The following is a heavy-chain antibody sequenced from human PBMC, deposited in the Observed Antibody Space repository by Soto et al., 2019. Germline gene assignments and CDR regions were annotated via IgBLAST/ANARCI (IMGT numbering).Heavy chain of an antibody. D-gene: IGHD6-19*01. CDR1: GITVSSNY. CDR2: IYSDGST. V-gene: IGHV3-53*02. Sequence: EVQLVETGGGLIQPGGSLRLSCAASGITVSSNYMSWVRQAPGKGLEWVSVIYSDGSTYYADSVKGRFTISRDNSKNTLYLQMNSLRAEDTAVYYCASVGMSSVWYFDYWGQGTLVTVSS. CDR3: ASVGMSSVWYFDY. J-gene: IGHJ4*01.